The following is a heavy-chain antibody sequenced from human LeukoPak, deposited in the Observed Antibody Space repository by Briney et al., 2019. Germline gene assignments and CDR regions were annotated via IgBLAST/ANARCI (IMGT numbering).Heavy chain of an antibody. D-gene: IGHD6-6*01. J-gene: IGHJ4*02. CDR1: GYSFSGYG. CDR3: ARAGAARLSHDY. CDR2: INTNTGNP. V-gene: IGHV7-4-1*02. Sequence: ASVKVSCKASGYSFSGYGMLWVRQAPGQDLEYMGWINTNTGNPTYGQGFTGRFVFSLDTSVNTAYLQISSLMAEDTAVYYCARAGAARLSHDYWGQGTLVSVSS.